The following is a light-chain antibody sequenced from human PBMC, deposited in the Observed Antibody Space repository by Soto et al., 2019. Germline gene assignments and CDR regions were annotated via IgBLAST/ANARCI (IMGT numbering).Light chain of an antibody. CDR2: DAS. Sequence: EIVLTQSPATLSLSRGERATVSCRASQSVNTLVAWYQQKPGQAPRLLIYDASNRATDIPARFSGSGSGADFTLTISSLEPEDFAVYYCQQRISWPPTFGQGTRLEIK. J-gene: IGKJ5*01. CDR1: QSVNTL. V-gene: IGKV3-11*01. CDR3: QQRISWPPT.